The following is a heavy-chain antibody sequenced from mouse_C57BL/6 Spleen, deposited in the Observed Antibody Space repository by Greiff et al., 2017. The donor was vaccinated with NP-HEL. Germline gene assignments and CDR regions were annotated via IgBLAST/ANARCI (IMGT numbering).Heavy chain of an antibody. Sequence: EVQLVESEGGLVQPGSSMKLSCTASGFTFSDYYMAWVRQVPEKGLEWVANINYDGSSTYYLDSLKSRFIISRDNAKNILYLQMSSLKSEDTATYYCARVIGGSNYWYFDVWGTGTTVTVSS. CDR2: INYDGSST. V-gene: IGHV5-16*01. CDR1: GFTFSDYY. D-gene: IGHD2-5*01. J-gene: IGHJ1*03. CDR3: ARVIGGSNYWYFDV.